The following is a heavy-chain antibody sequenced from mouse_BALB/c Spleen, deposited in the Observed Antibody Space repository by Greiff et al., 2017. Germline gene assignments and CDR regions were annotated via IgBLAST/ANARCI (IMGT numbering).Heavy chain of an antibody. CDR2: ISYDGSN. CDR3: AREGGMITTFAY. D-gene: IGHD2-4*01. J-gene: IGHJ3*01. CDR1: GYSITSCYY. Sequence: EVKLQESGPGLVKPSQSLSLTCSVTGYSITSCYYWNWLRQFPGNKLEWMGYISYDGSNNYNPSLKNRISITRDTSKNQFFLKLNSVTTEDTATYYCAREGGMITTFAYWGQGTLVTVSA. V-gene: IGHV3-6*02.